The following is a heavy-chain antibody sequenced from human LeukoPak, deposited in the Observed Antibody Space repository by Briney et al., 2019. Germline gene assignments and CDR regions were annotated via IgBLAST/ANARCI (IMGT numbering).Heavy chain of an antibody. V-gene: IGHV3-21*01. D-gene: IGHD6-19*01. Sequence: GGSLRLSCAASGFTFSSYSMNWVRQAPGKGLEWVSSISSSSSYIYYADSVKGRFTISRDNAKNSLYLQMNSLRAEDTAVYYCARDISTYSSGPDYWGQGTLVTVSS. CDR3: ARDISTYSSGPDY. CDR2: ISSSSSYI. J-gene: IGHJ4*02. CDR1: GFTFSSYS.